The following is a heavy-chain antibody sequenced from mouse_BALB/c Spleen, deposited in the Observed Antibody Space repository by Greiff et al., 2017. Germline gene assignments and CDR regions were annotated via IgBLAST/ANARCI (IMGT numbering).Heavy chain of an antibody. CDR1: GYAFSSSW. J-gene: IGHJ2*01. CDR3: AREAETGDY. CDR2: IYPGDGDT. Sequence: QVQLQQSGPELVKPGASVKISCKASGYAFSSSWMNWVKQRPGQGLEWIGRIYPGDGDTNYNGKFKGKATLTADKSSSTAYMQLSSLTSVDSAVYFCAREAETGDYWGQGTTLTVSS. V-gene: IGHV1-82*01. D-gene: IGHD4-1*01.